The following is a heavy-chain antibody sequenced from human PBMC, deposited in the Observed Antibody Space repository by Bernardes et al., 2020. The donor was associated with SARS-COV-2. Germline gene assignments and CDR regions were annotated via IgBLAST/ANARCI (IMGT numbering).Heavy chain of an antibody. CDR2: ISRDGGVR. CDR1: GFKFDEYG. V-gene: IGHV3-20*04. J-gene: IGHJ4*02. D-gene: IGHD2-2*01. Sequence: GGSLRLSCSTSGFKFDEYGMSWVRQRPGKGLEWVSGISRDGGVRIYSDSVKGRFTILRDNVNNTLHLHLNSLRAEDTAFYYCSRDTPPGLSVAVSAAMGVWGQGTLVSVTS. CDR3: SRDTPPGLSVAVSAAMGV.